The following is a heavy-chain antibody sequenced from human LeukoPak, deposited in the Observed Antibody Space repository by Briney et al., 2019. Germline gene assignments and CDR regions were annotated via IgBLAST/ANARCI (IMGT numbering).Heavy chain of an antibody. CDR3: ARDELRGGPRGDAFDI. D-gene: IGHD3-10*01. Sequence: GGSLRLSCAASGFTFSSYSMNRVRQAPGKGLEWVSSISASSTTIYYMDSVKGRFTISRDNAKSSLYLQMDSLRAEDTAVYYCARDELRGGPRGDAFDIWGQGTMVTVSS. CDR2: ISASSTTI. V-gene: IGHV3-48*01. J-gene: IGHJ3*02. CDR1: GFTFSSYS.